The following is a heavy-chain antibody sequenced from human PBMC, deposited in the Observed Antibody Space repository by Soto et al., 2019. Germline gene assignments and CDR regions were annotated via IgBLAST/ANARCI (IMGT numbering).Heavy chain of an antibody. Sequence: SETLSLTCAVSSGSISSSNWWSRVRQHPGKGLEWIGEIYHSGSTNYNPSLKSRVTISVDKSKNQFSLKLSSVTAADTAVYYCARVSVVVAATSLYYYYMDVWGKGTTVTVSS. D-gene: IGHD2-15*01. J-gene: IGHJ6*03. CDR1: SGSISSSNW. CDR2: IYHSGST. V-gene: IGHV4-4*02. CDR3: ARVSVVVAATSLYYYYMDV.